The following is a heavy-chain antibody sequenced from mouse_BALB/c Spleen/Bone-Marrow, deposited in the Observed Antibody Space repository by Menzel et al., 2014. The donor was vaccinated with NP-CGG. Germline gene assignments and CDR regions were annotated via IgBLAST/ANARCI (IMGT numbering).Heavy chain of an antibody. V-gene: IGHV3-1*02. Sequence: DVKLVESGPVLVKPSQSLSLTCTVTAYSITSGYGWHWIRQFPGNKLEWMGYIHYSGSTHYIPSLKSRISITRDTSKNQFFLQLNSVTTEDTATYYCAREAGTTARFAYWGQGSLVTVSA. D-gene: IGHD1-2*01. CDR2: IHYSGST. J-gene: IGHJ3*01. CDR1: AYSITSGYG. CDR3: AREAGTTARFAY.